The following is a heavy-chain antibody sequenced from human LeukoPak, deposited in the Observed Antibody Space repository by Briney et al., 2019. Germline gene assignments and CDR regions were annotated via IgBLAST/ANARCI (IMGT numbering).Heavy chain of an antibody. J-gene: IGHJ6*02. V-gene: IGHV3-23*01. D-gene: IGHD2-21*02. CDR1: GFTLSSYA. CDR3: AKDRMTAGPRRYYYYGMDV. Sequence: GGSLRLSCAASGFTLSSYAMSWVRQAPGKGLEWVSAISGSGGSTYYADSVKGRFTISRDNSKNTLYLQMNSLRAEDTAVYYCAKDRMTAGPRRYYYYGMDVWGQGTTVTVSS. CDR2: ISGSGGST.